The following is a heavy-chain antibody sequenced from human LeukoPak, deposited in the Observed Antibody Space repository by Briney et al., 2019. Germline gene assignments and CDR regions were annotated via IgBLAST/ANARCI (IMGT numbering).Heavy chain of an antibody. CDR3: ARDSRGDVLRFLEWLFFDY. Sequence: GGSLRLSCAASGFTFSSYSMSWVRQAPGKGLEWVSSISSSSSYIYYADSVKGRFTISRDNAKNSLYLQMNSLRAEDTAVYYCARDSRGDVLRFLEWLFFDYWGQGTLVTVSS. V-gene: IGHV3-21*01. J-gene: IGHJ4*02. CDR1: GFTFSSYS. CDR2: ISSSSSYI. D-gene: IGHD3-3*01.